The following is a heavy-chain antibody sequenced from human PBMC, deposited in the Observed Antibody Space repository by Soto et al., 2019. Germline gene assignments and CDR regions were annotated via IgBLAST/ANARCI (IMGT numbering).Heavy chain of an antibody. J-gene: IGHJ4*02. CDR1: GGSISSSSYY. V-gene: IGHV4-39*01. D-gene: IGHD2-15*01. CDR3: VRLVVVAATKWVDY. CDR2: FYYSGST. Sequence: QLQLRESGPGLVKPSETLSLTCTVSGGSISSSSYYWGWIRQPPGKGLEWIGSFYYSGSTYYNPSLKGRVTISVDTSKNQFSLKLSSVTAADTAVYYCVRLVVVAATKWVDYWGQGTLVTVSS.